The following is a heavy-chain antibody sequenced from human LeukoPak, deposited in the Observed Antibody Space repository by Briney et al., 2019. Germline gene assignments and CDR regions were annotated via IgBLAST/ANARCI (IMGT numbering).Heavy chain of an antibody. V-gene: IGHV4-59*11. J-gene: IGHJ6*03. CDR2: IYYSGST. D-gene: IGHD1-26*01. CDR3: ASLGYSGSYYYYYYYMDV. Sequence: SETLSLTCTVSGGSISSHYWSWIRQPPGKGLEWIGYIYYSGSTNYNPSLKSRVTISVDTSKNQFSLKLSSVTAADTAVYYCASLGYSGSYYYYYYYMDVWGKGTTVTVSS. CDR1: GGSISSHY.